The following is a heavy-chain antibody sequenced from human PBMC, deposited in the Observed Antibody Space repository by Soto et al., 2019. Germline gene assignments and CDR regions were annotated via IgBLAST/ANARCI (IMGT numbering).Heavy chain of an antibody. CDR1: CGSIRSYY. D-gene: IGHD2-2*01. CDR3: ARNLVFCSTTTCYPWFDL. J-gene: IGHJ5*02. Sequence: SEPRSLTCTGPCGSIRSYYWCWTRQPPGMALEWIGYMYYSGVTNYNPSLKSRVTISVDASKDQFSLKLTSVTGADTAVYYCARNLVFCSTTTCYPWFDLWGQGTLVTVSS. CDR2: MYYSGVT. V-gene: IGHV4-59*01.